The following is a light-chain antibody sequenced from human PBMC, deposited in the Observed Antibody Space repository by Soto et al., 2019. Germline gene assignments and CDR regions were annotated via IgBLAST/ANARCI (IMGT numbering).Light chain of an antibody. Sequence: DIHMTQSPSTLSASVGDRVTITCRASQSINGWLAWYQQKPGKAPKLLIFDASTLESGVPSRFSGSGSGTEFTLTISSLQPDDFATYYCQQYNTYSLVTFGQGTHWRL. J-gene: IGKJ5*01. V-gene: IGKV1-5*01. CDR1: QSINGW. CDR2: DAS. CDR3: QQYNTYSLVT.